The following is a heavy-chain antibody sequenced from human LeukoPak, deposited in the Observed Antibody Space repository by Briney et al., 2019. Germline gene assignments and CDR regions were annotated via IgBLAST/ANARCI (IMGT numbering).Heavy chain of an antibody. D-gene: IGHD3-3*01. CDR3: ARGGPFGVVI. V-gene: IGHV4-34*01. CDR2: INHSGST. J-gene: IGHJ3*02. CDR1: GGSFSGYY. Sequence: PSETLSLTCAVYGGSFSGYYWSWIRQPPGKGLEWIGEINHSGSTNYDPSLKSRVTISVDTSKNQFSLKLSSVTAADTAVYYCARGGPFGVVIWGQGTMVTVSS.